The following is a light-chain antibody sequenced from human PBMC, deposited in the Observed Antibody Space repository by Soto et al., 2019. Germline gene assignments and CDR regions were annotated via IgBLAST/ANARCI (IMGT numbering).Light chain of an antibody. CDR2: EVS. Sequence: ALTQPASVSGSPGQSITISLTGTSSDVGGYNYVSWYQQHPGKAPKLMIYEVSNRPSGVSNRFSGSKSGNTASLTISGLQAEDEADYYCSSYTSSSTYVFGTGTKVTVL. CDR3: SSYTSSSTYV. CDR1: SSDVGGYNY. V-gene: IGLV2-14*01. J-gene: IGLJ1*01.